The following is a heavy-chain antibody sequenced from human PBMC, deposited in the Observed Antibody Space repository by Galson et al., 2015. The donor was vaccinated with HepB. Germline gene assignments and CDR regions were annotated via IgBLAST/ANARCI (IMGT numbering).Heavy chain of an antibody. CDR3: AVDPGVYDKFDF. D-gene: IGHD2-8*01. Sequence: SVKVSCKASGGTLKNYAFSWVRQAPGQGLEWMGGFIGVLETSHSAQNFRDRVSITADESTNTVYMELKSLRSEDTAIYYCAVDPGVYDKFDFWGQGSLITVSS. CDR1: GGTLKNYA. V-gene: IGHV1-69*13. J-gene: IGHJ4*02. CDR2: FIGVLETS.